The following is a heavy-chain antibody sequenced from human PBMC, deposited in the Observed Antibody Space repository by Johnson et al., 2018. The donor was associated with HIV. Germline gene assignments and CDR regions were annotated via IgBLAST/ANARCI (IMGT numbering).Heavy chain of an antibody. J-gene: IGHJ3*02. CDR3: AKDIGDGYNRWGAFDI. Sequence: QVQLLESGGGVVQPGRSLRLSCAASGFLFSRYAMHWVRQAPGKGLEWVAVISYDGSNKYYADSVKGRFTISRDNSKNTLYLQMNSLRAEDTAVYYCAKDIGDGYNRWGAFDIWGQWTMVTVSA. V-gene: IGHV3-30*14. CDR1: GFLFSRYA. D-gene: IGHD5-24*01. CDR2: ISYDGSNK.